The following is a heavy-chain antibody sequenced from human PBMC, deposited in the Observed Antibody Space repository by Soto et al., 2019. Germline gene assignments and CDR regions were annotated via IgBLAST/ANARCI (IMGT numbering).Heavy chain of an antibody. CDR1: GGSFSGYY. D-gene: IGHD2-15*01. CDR2: INHSGST. J-gene: IGHJ6*03. Sequence: QVQLQQWGAGLLKPSETLSLTCAVYGGSFSGYYWSWIREPPGKGLEWIGEINHSGSTNYNPSLKSRVTISVDTSKNHFSLKLSSVTAADTAVYYCARGRGYCRGGSCYSNGGYYYYYMDVWCKGTTVTVS. CDR3: ARGRGYCRGGSCYSNGGYYYYYMDV. V-gene: IGHV4-34*01.